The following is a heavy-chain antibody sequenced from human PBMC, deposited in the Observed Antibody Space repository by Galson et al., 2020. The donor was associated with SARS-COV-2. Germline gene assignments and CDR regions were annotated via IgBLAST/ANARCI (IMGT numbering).Heavy chain of an antibody. V-gene: IGHV3-48*01. CDR3: ARDSSGFYSGPLDY. CDR2: ISGSSSTI. Sequence: GGSLRLSCAASGFTFSTYSVNWVRQAPGKGLEWVSYISGSSSTIFYADSVKGRFTISRDNAKNSLYLQMNSLRGEDTAVYYCARDSSGFYSGPLDYWGQGTLVTVSS. J-gene: IGHJ4*02. D-gene: IGHD3-22*01. CDR1: GFTFSTYS.